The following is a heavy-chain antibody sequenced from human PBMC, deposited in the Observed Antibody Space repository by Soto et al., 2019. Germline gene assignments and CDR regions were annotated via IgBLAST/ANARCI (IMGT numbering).Heavy chain of an antibody. V-gene: IGHV4-34*01. CDR1: GGSFSGYY. CDR2: INHSGST. J-gene: IGHJ4*02. Sequence: QVQLQQWGAGLLKPSETLSLTCAVYGGSFSGYYWSWIRQPPGKGLEWIGEINHSGSTNYNPSLKRRGTISVDTSKNQFSLKLSSVTAADTAVYYCAGPTVTTVNFDYWGQGTLVTVSS. CDR3: AGPTVTTVNFDY. D-gene: IGHD4-17*01.